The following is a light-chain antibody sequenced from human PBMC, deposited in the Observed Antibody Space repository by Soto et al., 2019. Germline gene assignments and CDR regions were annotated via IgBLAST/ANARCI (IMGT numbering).Light chain of an antibody. V-gene: IGKV1-39*01. CDR2: AAS. CDR1: QSISSY. Sequence: DIQMTQSPSSLSASVGDRVTITCRASQSISSYLNWYQQKPGKAPKLLIYAASSLQSGVPSRFSGSGSVTDFTLTISSLQPEDFATYYCQQSYSKRWTFGQGTKVEIK. CDR3: QQSYSKRWT. J-gene: IGKJ1*01.